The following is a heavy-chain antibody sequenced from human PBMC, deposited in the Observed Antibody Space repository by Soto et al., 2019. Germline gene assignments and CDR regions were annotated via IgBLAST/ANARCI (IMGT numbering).Heavy chain of an antibody. J-gene: IGHJ5*02. V-gene: IGHV4-59*08. CDR1: GGSISSGY. Sequence: SETLFLTCSVSGGSISSGYRTWIRHPPGTGLEWIGYIYLGGSINYNPALKSRVTISVDTSKNQFSLKLSSVTAADTAMYYCARHSMITFGGVIVNWFDPWGQGTLVTVSS. D-gene: IGHD3-16*02. CDR2: IYLGGSI. CDR3: ARHSMITFGGVIVNWFDP.